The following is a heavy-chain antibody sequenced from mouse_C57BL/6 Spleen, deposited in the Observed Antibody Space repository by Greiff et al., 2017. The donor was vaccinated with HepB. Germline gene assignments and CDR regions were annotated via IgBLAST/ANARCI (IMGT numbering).Heavy chain of an antibody. D-gene: IGHD1-1*01. CDR3: APTVVPGDYFDY. J-gene: IGHJ2*01. CDR2: IYPGDGDT. Sequence: VKLQESGPELVKPGASVKISCKASGYAFSSSWMNWVKQRPGKGLEWIGRIYPGDGDTNYNGKFKGKATLTADKSSSTAYMQLSSLTSEDSAVYFCAPTVVPGDYFDYWGQGTTLTVSS. CDR1: GYAFSSSW. V-gene: IGHV1-82*01.